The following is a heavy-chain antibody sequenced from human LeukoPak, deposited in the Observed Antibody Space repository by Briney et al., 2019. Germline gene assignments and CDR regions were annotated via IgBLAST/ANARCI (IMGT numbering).Heavy chain of an antibody. CDR3: ATYRQVLLPFES. V-gene: IGHV3-23*01. CDR1: GFTFSTFA. J-gene: IGHJ4*02. D-gene: IGHD2-8*02. Sequence: GGSLRLSCVASGFTFSTFAMIWVRQPPGKGLEWVSSIFPSGGEIHYADSVRGRFTISRDNSKSTLSLQMNSLRVEDTAIYYCATYRQVLLPFESWGQGTLVTVSS. CDR2: IFPSGGEI.